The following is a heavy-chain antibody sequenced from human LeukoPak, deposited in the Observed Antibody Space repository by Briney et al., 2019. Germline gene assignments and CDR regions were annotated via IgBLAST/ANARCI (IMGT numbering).Heavy chain of an antibody. Sequence: TGGSLRLSCAASGFSFRKSSMHWFRQAPGKGLEWVSSISIGSSRYTYYADSLKGRFTISRDNAKNSVCLQMNSLRPEDTAVYYCASYTLWYGDSWGQGTLVTVSS. CDR3: ASYTLWYGDS. CDR2: ISIGSSRYT. CDR1: GFSFRKSS. V-gene: IGHV3-21*06. J-gene: IGHJ4*02. D-gene: IGHD3-10*01.